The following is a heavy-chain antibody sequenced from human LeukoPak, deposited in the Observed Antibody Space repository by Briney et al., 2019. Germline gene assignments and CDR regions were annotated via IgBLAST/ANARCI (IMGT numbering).Heavy chain of an antibody. CDR3: ARGHLANAFDI. CDR2: ISSRSGTI. Sequence: GGSLRLSCAASGFTFSSYNMNWVRQAPGKGLEWVSYISSRSGTIHYGDSVKGRFTISRDNAKNSLCLQMNSLRDEDTAVYYCARGHLANAFDIWGQGTMVTVSS. V-gene: IGHV3-48*02. CDR1: GFTFSSYN. J-gene: IGHJ3*02. D-gene: IGHD4/OR15-4a*01.